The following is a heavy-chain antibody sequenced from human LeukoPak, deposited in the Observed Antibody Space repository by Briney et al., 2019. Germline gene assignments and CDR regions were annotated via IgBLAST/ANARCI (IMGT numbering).Heavy chain of an antibody. CDR2: IIPIFGTA. Sequence: ASVKVSCKASGYTFTSYAMHWVRQAPGQRLEWMGGIIPIFGTANYAQKFQGRVTITADESTSTAYMELSSLRSEDTAVYYCARSSEQWLVEKEYWYFDLWGRGTLVTVSS. CDR3: ARSSEQWLVEKEYWYFDL. D-gene: IGHD6-19*01. V-gene: IGHV1-69*13. J-gene: IGHJ2*01. CDR1: GYTFTSYA.